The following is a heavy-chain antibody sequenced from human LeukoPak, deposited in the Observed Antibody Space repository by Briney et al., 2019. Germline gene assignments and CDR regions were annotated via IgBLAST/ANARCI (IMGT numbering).Heavy chain of an antibody. CDR2: IHNDGNT. J-gene: IGHJ4*02. CDR3: VTEVIIAVTGNDY. V-gene: IGHV3-53*01. D-gene: IGHD6-19*01. Sequence: GGSLRLSCAASGFVVSSNYMNWVRQAPGKGLEWVSFIHNDGNTFYADSVKGRFTISKDNSKNTVYLQMNSLKTEDTAVYYCVTEVIIAVTGNDYWGQGSLVTVSS. CDR1: GFVVSSNY.